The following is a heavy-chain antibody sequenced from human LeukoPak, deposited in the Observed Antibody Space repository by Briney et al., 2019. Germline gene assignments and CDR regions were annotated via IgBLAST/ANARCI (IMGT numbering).Heavy chain of an antibody. CDR2: ISAYNGNT. CDR3: ARAQSEIGAMILDSGSWYGYFDY. CDR1: GYTFTSYG. Sequence: ASVKVSCKASGYTFTSYGISWVRQAPGQGLEWMGWISAYNGNTNYAQKLQGRVTMTTDTSTSTAYMELRSLRSDDAAVYYCARAQSEIGAMILDSGSWYGYFDYWGQGTLVTVSS. J-gene: IGHJ4*02. V-gene: IGHV1-18*01. D-gene: IGHD6-13*01.